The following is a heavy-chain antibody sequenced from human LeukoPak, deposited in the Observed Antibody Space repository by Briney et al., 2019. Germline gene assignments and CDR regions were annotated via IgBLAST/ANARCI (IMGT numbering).Heavy chain of an antibody. D-gene: IGHD3-10*01. V-gene: IGHV4-39*07. Sequence: SETLSLTCTVSGGSISSSSYYWGWIRQPPGKGLEWIGSIYYSGSTYYNPSLKSRVTISVDTSKNQFSLKLSSVTAADTAVYYCARLGYYGSGSYFGVDFDYWGQGTLVTVSS. CDR1: GGSISSSSYY. J-gene: IGHJ4*02. CDR2: IYYSGST. CDR3: ARLGYYGSGSYFGVDFDY.